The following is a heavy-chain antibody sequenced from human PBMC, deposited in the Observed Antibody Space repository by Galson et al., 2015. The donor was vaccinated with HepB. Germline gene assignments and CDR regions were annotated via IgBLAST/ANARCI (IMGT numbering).Heavy chain of an antibody. D-gene: IGHD3-22*01. CDR3: ARDPVGYDSSPNGSDAFDI. CDR1: GGSISSGGYY. V-gene: IGHV4-31*03. CDR2: IYYSGST. J-gene: IGHJ3*02. Sequence: TLSLTCTVSGGSISSGGYYWSWIRQHPGKGLEWIGYIYYSGSTYYNPSLKSRVTISVDTSKNQFSLKLSSVTAADTAVYYCARDPVGYDSSPNGSDAFDIWGQGTMVTVSS.